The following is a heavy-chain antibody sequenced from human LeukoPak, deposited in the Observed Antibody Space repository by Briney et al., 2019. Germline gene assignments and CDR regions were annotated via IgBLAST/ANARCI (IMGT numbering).Heavy chain of an antibody. Sequence: GASVKVSCKASGNTFTSYGISWVRQAPGQGLEWMGWISAYNGNTNYAQKLQGRVTMTTDTSTSTAYMELRSLRSDDTAVYYCARVRGYYDSSGPRDYWGQGTLVTVSP. CDR2: ISAYNGNT. J-gene: IGHJ4*02. CDR1: GNTFTSYG. V-gene: IGHV1-18*01. D-gene: IGHD3-22*01. CDR3: ARVRGYYDSSGPRDY.